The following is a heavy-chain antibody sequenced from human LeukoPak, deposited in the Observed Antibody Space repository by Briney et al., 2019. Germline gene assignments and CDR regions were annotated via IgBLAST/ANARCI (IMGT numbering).Heavy chain of an antibody. CDR3: ARLGAYCSSTSCPGGFDY. Sequence: GGSLRLSCAASGFTFSGYWVSWVRQAPGKGLEWVANIKQDGSEKFYVDSVKGRFTISRDNAKNSLFLQMNSLRAEDTAVYYCARLGAYCSSTSCPGGFDYWGQGTLVTVSS. V-gene: IGHV3-7*01. J-gene: IGHJ4*02. CDR2: IKQDGSEK. D-gene: IGHD2-2*01. CDR1: GFTFSGYW.